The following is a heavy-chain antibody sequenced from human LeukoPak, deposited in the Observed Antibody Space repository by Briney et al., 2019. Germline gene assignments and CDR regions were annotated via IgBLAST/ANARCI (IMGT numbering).Heavy chain of an antibody. CDR2: ISGSGGSS. CDR3: AKGRGSSWFTSSYSMDV. J-gene: IGHJ6*03. D-gene: IGHD6-13*01. CDR1: GFTFSGFA. V-gene: IGHV3-23*01. Sequence: GGSLRLSCAASGFTFSGFAMSWVRQPPGKGLEWVSPISGSGGSSYYADSVKGRFTISRDNSKNTLYLQMNSLRDEDTAVYYCAKGRGSSWFTSSYSMDVWGKGTTVTVSS.